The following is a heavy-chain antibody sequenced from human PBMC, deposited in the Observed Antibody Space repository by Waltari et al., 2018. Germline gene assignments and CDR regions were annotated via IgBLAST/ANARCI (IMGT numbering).Heavy chain of an antibody. CDR3: ARAGPEYCGGDCYYYFDY. Sequence: QVRLVQSGAEVKKPGSSVKVSCKASGGTFSNFAITWVRQAPGQGLEWMGGIIPIFGSAKYAQKFQGRVTVTADESTSTGYMELSSLRSEDTAVYYCARAGPEYCGGDCYYYFDYWGQGTLVIVSS. CDR1: GGTFSNFA. D-gene: IGHD2-21*02. V-gene: IGHV1-69*01. CDR2: IIPIFGSA. J-gene: IGHJ4*02.